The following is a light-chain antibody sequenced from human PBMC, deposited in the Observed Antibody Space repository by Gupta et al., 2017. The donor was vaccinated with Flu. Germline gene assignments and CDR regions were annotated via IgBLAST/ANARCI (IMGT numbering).Light chain of an antibody. V-gene: IGLV2-14*01. CDR1: SSDIGAYNY. CDR2: EVS. CDR3: GSYTGSGTV. J-gene: IGLJ3*02. Sequence: QSALTQPASVSGSPGQSITISCTGTSSDIGAYNYVSWYQQHPNKAPKLMIYEVSNRPSGVSNRFSGSKSGNTASLTISGLQADDESYYYCGSYTGSGTVFGGGTKVAV.